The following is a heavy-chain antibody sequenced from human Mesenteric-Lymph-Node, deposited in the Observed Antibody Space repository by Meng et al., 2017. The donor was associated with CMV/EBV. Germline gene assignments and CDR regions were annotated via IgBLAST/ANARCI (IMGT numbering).Heavy chain of an antibody. CDR2: ISSDGNHQ. CDR3: ARGAEGCGPSCYYTDF. CDR1: GFSFETFG. Sequence: GESLKISCAASGFSFETFGMHWVRQAPGKGLEWVAIISSDGNHQHYADSVKGRFGISRDNSKNTLYLQVNSLRAEDTAVYHCARGAEGCGPSCYYTDFWGRGTLVTVSS. D-gene: IGHD2-21*02. V-gene: IGHV3-33*01. J-gene: IGHJ4*02.